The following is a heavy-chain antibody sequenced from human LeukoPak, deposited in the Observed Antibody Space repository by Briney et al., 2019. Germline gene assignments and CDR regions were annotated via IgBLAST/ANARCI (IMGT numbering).Heavy chain of an antibody. CDR2: IYYSGST. CDR1: GGSISSGGYY. Sequence: PSETLSLTCTVSGGSISSGGYYWGWIRQPPGKRLEWIGSIYYSGSTYYNPSLKSRVTISVDTSKNQFSLKLTSVTAADAALYYCGRQYSSGWPWFDPWGQGTLVTVSS. J-gene: IGHJ5*02. CDR3: GRQYSSGWPWFDP. D-gene: IGHD6-19*01. V-gene: IGHV4-39*01.